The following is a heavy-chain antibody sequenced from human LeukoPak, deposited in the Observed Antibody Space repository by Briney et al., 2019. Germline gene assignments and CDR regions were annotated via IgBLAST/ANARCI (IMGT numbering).Heavy chain of an antibody. V-gene: IGHV1-46*01. CDR1: GYTFTSYY. D-gene: IGHD2-2*02. Sequence: ASVKVSCKASGYTFTSYYMHWVRQAPGQGLEWMGIINPSGGSTTYAQKFQGRVTMTRDMSTSTVYMELSSLRSEDTAVYYCARDRSGYCSTTSCYILGYWGQGTLVTVSS. J-gene: IGHJ4*02. CDR3: ARDRSGYCSTTSCYILGY. CDR2: INPSGGST.